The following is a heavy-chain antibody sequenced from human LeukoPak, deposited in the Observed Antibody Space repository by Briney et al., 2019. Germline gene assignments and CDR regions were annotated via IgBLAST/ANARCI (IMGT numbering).Heavy chain of an antibody. J-gene: IGHJ6*02. V-gene: IGHV3-48*02. Sequence: GGSLRLSCVASGYPFSSYSMNWIRQAPGKGLEWVSYISVSGGVRSYADSVKGRFTISRDDARDSLYLQMNSLKDEDTAVYYCARDRDYYYYGMDVWGQGTTVTVSS. CDR2: ISVSGGVR. D-gene: IGHD3-10*01. CDR3: ARDRDYYYYGMDV. CDR1: GYPFSSYS.